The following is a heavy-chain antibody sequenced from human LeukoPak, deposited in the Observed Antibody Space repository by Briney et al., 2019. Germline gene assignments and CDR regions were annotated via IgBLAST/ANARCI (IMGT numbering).Heavy chain of an antibody. J-gene: IGHJ3*02. Sequence: GGSLRLSCAASGFTFNTYSMNWARQAPGKGLEWVSTISDSGGGTYYADSVRGRFTISRDDSRNMVYLQMNSLRAEDTATYYCAKGGYIGYNGLFDMWGQGTMVTVSS. D-gene: IGHD1-1*01. CDR2: ISDSGGGT. CDR1: GFTFNTYS. CDR3: AKGGYIGYNGLFDM. V-gene: IGHV3-23*01.